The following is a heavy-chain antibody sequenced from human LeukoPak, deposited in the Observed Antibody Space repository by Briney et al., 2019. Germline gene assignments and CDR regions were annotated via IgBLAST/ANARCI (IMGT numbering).Heavy chain of an antibody. CDR1: GYTFTGYY. Sequence: ASVKVSCKASGYTFTGYYMHWVRQAPGQGLEWMGWINPNSGGTNYAQKFQGRVTMTRDTSISTAYMELGSLRSEDTAVYYCAGAGSAPRGAPSYYYYMDVWGKGTTVTISS. CDR2: INPNSGGT. CDR3: AGAGSAPRGAPSYYYYMDV. D-gene: IGHD3-10*01. J-gene: IGHJ6*03. V-gene: IGHV1-2*02.